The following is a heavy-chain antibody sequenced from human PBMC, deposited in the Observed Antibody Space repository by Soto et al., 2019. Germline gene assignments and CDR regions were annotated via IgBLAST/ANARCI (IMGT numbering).Heavy chain of an antibody. CDR3: AKSEVLDI. CDR2: AYPGDSET. J-gene: IGHJ3*02. Sequence: PGESLKISCKGSGYNFSSHWIAWVRQKPGKGLEWMGIAYPGDSETRYSPSFEGQVTMSADKSIDTAYLQWSSLRASDTAMYYCAKSEVLDIWGQGTMVTVSS. V-gene: IGHV5-51*01. CDR1: GYNFSSHW.